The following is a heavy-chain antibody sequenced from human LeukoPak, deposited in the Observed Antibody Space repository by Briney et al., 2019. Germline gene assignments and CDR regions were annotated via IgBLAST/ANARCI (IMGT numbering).Heavy chain of an antibody. CDR1: GFTFSSYG. J-gene: IGHJ4*02. CDR3: ARDETFYYFDY. V-gene: IGHV3-33*08. CDR2: IWYDGSNK. Sequence: GRSLRLSCAASGFTFSSYGMHWVRQAPGKGLEWVAVIWYDGSNKYYADSVKGRFTISRDNSKNTLYLQMNSLRAEDTAVYYCARDETFYYFDYWGQGTLVTVSS.